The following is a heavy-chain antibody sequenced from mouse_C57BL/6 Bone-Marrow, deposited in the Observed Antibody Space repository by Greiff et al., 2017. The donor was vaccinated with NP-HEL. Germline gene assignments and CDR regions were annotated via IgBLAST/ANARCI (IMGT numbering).Heavy chain of an antibody. V-gene: IGHV1-82*01. CDR3: ARAGRYPLFDY. D-gene: IGHD1-1*01. Sequence: QVQLQQSGPELVKPGASVKISCKASGYAFSSSWMNWVKQRPGKGLEWIGRIYPGDGDTNYNGKFKGKATLTADKSSSTAYMQLSSLTSEDSAVYFCARAGRYPLFDYWGQGTTLTVSS. CDR1: GYAFSSSW. CDR2: IYPGDGDT. J-gene: IGHJ2*01.